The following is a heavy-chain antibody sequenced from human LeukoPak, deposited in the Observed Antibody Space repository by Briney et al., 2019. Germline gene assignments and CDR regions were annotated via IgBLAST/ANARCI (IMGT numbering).Heavy chain of an antibody. CDR3: TRDREKYYYDSSGSAPDFDS. V-gene: IGHV3-48*03. D-gene: IGHD3-22*01. Sequence: GGSLRLSCAASGFTFSSYEMNWVRQAPGKGLEWVSYISSSGSTIYYADSVKGRFTISRDNAKNSLYLQMNSLRAEDTAVYYCTRDREKYYYDSSGSAPDFDSWGQGTLVTVSS. CDR2: ISSSGSTI. J-gene: IGHJ4*02. CDR1: GFTFSSYE.